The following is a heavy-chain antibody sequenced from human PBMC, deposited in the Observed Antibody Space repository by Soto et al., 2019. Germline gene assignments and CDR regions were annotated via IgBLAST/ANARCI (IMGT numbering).Heavy chain of an antibody. J-gene: IGHJ4*02. D-gene: IGHD5-18*01. Sequence: SETLSLTCTVSSGSISNYYWSWIRQPPGKGLEWIGYIYYSGSTNYNPSLKSRVTISVDTSKNQFSLKLNSVTAADTAVYYCARRQRYSYGFDYWGQGTLVTVSS. V-gene: IGHV4-59*08. CDR1: SGSISNYY. CDR2: IYYSGST. CDR3: ARRQRYSYGFDY.